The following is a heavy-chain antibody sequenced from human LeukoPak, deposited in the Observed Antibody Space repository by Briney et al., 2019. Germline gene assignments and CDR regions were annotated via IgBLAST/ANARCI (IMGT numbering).Heavy chain of an antibody. CDR3: ARGFFRGYTAMFFDY. CDR2: IKQDGSEK. J-gene: IGHJ4*02. D-gene: IGHD5-18*01. CDR1: GFTFSSYW. V-gene: IGHV3-7*01. Sequence: PGGSLRLSCAASGFTFSSYWMSWVRQAPGKGLEWVANIKQDGSEKYYVDSVKGRFTISRDNAKNSLYLQMNSLRAEDTAVYYCARGFFRGYTAMFFDYWGQGTLVTVSS.